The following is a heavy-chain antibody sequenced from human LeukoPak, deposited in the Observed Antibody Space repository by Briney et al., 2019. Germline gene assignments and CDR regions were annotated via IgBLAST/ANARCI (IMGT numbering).Heavy chain of an antibody. CDR1: GGSFSGYY. CDR3: ASCEQDV. D-gene: IGHD1/OR15-1a*01. Sequence: PSETLSLTCAVYGGSFSGYYWSWIRQPPGKGLEWIGEINHSGSTNYNPSLKSRVTISVDTSKTQFSLTLSSVPAADTAVYYCASCEQDVWGKGTTVTVPS. J-gene: IGHJ6*04. CDR2: INHSGST. V-gene: IGHV4-34*01.